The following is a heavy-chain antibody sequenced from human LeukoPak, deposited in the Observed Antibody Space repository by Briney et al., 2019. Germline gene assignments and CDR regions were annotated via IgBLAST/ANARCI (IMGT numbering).Heavy chain of an antibody. D-gene: IGHD3-10*01. V-gene: IGHV1-46*01. CDR1: GYTFTSYY. Sequence: ASVKVSCKASGYTFTSYYIHWVRQAPGQGLEWMGIINPTSGSTSYAQKFQGRVTMTRDMSTSTVYMELNILRSEDTAVYYCARFMVRGAKNWFDPWGQGTLVTVSS. CDR2: INPTSGST. CDR3: ARFMVRGAKNWFDP. J-gene: IGHJ5*02.